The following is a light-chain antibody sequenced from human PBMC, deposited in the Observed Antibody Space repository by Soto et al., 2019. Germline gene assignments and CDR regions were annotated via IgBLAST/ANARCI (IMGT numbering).Light chain of an antibody. CDR3: SSYISSSTFVV. J-gene: IGLJ2*01. CDR2: EVS. CDR1: SRDVGGYNY. Sequence: QSALTQPASVSGSPGQSITISFTGTSRDVGGYNYVSWHQQHPGKAPKVIITEVSNRPSGVSHRFSGSKSGNTASLTISGLQAEDEADYYCSSYISSSTFVVFGGGTQLTVL. V-gene: IGLV2-14*01.